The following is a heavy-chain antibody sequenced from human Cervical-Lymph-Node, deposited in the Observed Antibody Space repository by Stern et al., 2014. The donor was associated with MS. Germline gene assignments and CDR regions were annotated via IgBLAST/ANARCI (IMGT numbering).Heavy chain of an antibody. Sequence: VQLVESGAEVKKPGSSVKVSCKSSGETFSSDAISWVRQAPGQGLEWMGWIIPMTEIANYAQKFQGRGTITADEATRTAYMDLSGLRSDDTAVYYCARGGSSWYSDFWGQGTLVTVSS. J-gene: IGHJ4*02. CDR2: IIPMTEIA. V-gene: IGHV1-69*01. D-gene: IGHD6-13*01. CDR3: ARGGSSWYSDF. CDR1: GETFSSDA.